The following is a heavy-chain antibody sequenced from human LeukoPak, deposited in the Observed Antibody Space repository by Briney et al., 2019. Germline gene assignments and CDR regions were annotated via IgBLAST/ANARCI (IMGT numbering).Heavy chain of an antibody. CDR1: GFTFSHYA. J-gene: IGHJ4*02. V-gene: IGHV3-30*04. D-gene: IGHD6-13*01. CDR3: VRDSDIGAAGYYFDS. CDR2: ISTDGRNI. Sequence: GRSLRLSCAVSGFTFSHYAMHWVRQAPGKGLEWVAVISTDGRNIYYADSVKGRFTISRDNSKNTLFLQMNSLRPEDTAVYFCVRDSDIGAAGYYFDSWGQGTLVTVSS.